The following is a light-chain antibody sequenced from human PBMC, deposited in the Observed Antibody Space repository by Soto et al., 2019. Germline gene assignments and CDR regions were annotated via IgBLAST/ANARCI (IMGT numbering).Light chain of an antibody. CDR2: SNY. Sequence: QSVLTQPPSASGTPGQRVPISCSASSGSLSVDWYQHLPGTAPKLLIYSNYQRPSGVPDRFSGSKSGTSASLVISGLQSEDDADYYCAGRDDSLSGLYVFGTGTKLTVL. J-gene: IGLJ1*01. CDR1: SGSLS. V-gene: IGLV1-44*01. CDR3: AGRDDSLSGLYV.